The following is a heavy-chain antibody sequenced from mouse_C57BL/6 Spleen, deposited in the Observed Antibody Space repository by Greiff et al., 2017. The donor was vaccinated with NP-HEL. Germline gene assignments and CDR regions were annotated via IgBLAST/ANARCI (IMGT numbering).Heavy chain of an antibody. CDR3: AVYYYGSSYPG. CDR1: GYAFSSSW. V-gene: IGHV1-82*01. Sequence: QVQLQQSGPELVKPGASVKISCKASGYAFSSSWMNWVKQRPGKGLEWIGRIYPGDGDTNYNGKFKGKATLTADKSSSTAYMQLSSLTSEDSAVYFCAVYYYGSSYPGWGQGTTLTVSS. J-gene: IGHJ2*01. D-gene: IGHD1-1*01. CDR2: IYPGDGDT.